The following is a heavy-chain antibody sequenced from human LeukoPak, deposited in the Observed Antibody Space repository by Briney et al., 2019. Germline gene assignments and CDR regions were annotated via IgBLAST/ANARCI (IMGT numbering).Heavy chain of an antibody. CDR1: GYTLTELS. CDR2: FDPEDGET. CDR3: GGDWMYGMDV. J-gene: IGHJ6*02. V-gene: IGHV1-24*01. D-gene: IGHD2-21*02. Sequence: ASVTVSCKVSGYTLTELSMHWVRQAPGKGLEWMGGFDPEDGETVYAQKFQGRVTMTEDTSTDTAYMELSSLRSEDTAVYYCGGDWMYGMDVWGQGTTVTVSS.